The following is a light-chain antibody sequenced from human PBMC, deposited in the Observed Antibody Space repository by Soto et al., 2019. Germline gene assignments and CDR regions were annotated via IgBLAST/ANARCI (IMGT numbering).Light chain of an antibody. CDR3: GTWDTGLSAGV. CDR1: DSNIGRNP. CDR2: HNS. Sequence: QSVLTQAPSVSAAPGQEVTIFCSGSDSNIGRNPVSWYQQFPGTAPKLLIYHNSKRPSGIPDRFSASKAGTSVTLGITGLQTGDQAIYYCGTWDTGLSAGVFGGGTKLTVL. J-gene: IGLJ3*02. V-gene: IGLV1-51*01.